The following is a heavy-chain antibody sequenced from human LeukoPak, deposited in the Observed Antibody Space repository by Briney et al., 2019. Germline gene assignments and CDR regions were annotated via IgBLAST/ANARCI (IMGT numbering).Heavy chain of an antibody. V-gene: IGHV1-2*04. CDR2: INPNSGGT. Sequence: ASVKVSCKASGYTFTGYYMHWVRQAPGQGLEWMGCINPNSGGTNYAQKFQGWVTMTRDTSISTAYMELSRLRSDDTAVYYCARVRSRGYGDYNHYYGMDVWGQGTTVTVSS. D-gene: IGHD4-17*01. CDR1: GYTFTGYY. J-gene: IGHJ6*02. CDR3: ARVRSRGYGDYNHYYGMDV.